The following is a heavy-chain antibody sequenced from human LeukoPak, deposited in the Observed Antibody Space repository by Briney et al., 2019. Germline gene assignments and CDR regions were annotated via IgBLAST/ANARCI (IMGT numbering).Heavy chain of an antibody. Sequence: GGSLRLSCEASGSTFSTNWMHWVRQVPGKGLLWVSRLNGHGTSASYAESVTGRFTISRDNAKNTLYLQLNSLTVDDTAVYYCARGVPGYYGLDYWGQGTLVTASS. D-gene: IGHD3-22*01. V-gene: IGHV3-74*01. CDR3: ARGVPGYYGLDY. J-gene: IGHJ4*02. CDR2: LNGHGTSA. CDR1: GSTFSTNW.